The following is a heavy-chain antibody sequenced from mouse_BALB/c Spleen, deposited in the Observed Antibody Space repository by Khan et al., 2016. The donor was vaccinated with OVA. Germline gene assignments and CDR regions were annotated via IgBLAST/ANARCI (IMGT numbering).Heavy chain of an antibody. J-gene: IGHJ2*01. CDR1: GYSITSDYA. V-gene: IGHV3-2*02. D-gene: IGHD1-1*01. CDR2: ISYSGRT. CDR3: ARSVTITTVVATDFDY. Sequence: EVQLQESGPGLVNPSQSLSLTCTVTGYSITSDYAWNWIRQFPGNKLEWMGYISYSGRTRYNPSLKSRISITRDTSKNQVFLQLNSVTTEDTASYFCARSVTITTVVATDFDYWGQGTTHTVSS.